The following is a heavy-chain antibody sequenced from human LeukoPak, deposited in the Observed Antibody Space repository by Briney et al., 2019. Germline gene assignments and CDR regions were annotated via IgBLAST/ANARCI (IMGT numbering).Heavy chain of an antibody. V-gene: IGHV1-2*02. CDR2: ISPNSGGT. CDR1: GYTFTAYY. CDR3: ARDGVYSSSWYVDY. J-gene: IGHJ4*02. D-gene: IGHD6-13*01. Sequence: ASMKVSCKASGYTFTAYYIHWVRQAPGQGLGWMGWISPNSGGTNYAQKFQGRVTMTRDTSISTAYMELSGLRSDDTAVYYCARDGVYSSSWYVDYWGQGTLVTVSS.